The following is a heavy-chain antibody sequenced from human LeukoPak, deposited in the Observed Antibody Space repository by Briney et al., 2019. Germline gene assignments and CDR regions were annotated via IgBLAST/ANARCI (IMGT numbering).Heavy chain of an antibody. D-gene: IGHD3-22*01. V-gene: IGHV1-24*01. CDR3: ATKVPRYYDSSGYWGELDY. CDR2: FDPEDGET. Sequence: GASGTVSCKVSGYTLTELSMHWVRQAPGKGLEWMGGFDPEDGETIYAQKFQGRVTMTEDTSTDTAYMELSSLRSEDTAVYYCATKVPRYYDSSGYWGELDYWGQGTLVTVSS. J-gene: IGHJ4*02. CDR1: GYTLTELS.